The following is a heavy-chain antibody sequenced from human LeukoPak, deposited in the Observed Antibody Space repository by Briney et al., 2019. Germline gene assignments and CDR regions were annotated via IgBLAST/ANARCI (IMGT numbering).Heavy chain of an antibody. CDR1: GGTFSTYA. V-gene: IGHV1-69*10. D-gene: IGHD1-26*01. CDR2: IIPIFGIA. Sequence: ASVKVSCKASGGTFSTYAISWVRQAPGQGLEWMGGIIPIFGIANYAQKFQGRVTITADKSTSTAYMELSSLRSDDTAVYYCARDGLWEAFDIWGQGTMVTVSS. J-gene: IGHJ3*02. CDR3: ARDGLWEAFDI.